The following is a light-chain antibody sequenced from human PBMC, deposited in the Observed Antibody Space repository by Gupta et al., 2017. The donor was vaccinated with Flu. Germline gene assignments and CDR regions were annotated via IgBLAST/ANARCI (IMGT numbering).Light chain of an antibody. CDR2: NSY. J-gene: IGKJ1*01. Sequence: ATLSVSLGERVTVSCRASQSISNNLAWYQQKPGQPPRLLIYNSYTRATDIPARFSGDGFGTDFTLTIDSRRSEDFAVYYCQHYRDRPPWTFGQGTKVDIK. CDR1: QSISNN. V-gene: IGKV3-15*01. CDR3: QHYRDRPPWT.